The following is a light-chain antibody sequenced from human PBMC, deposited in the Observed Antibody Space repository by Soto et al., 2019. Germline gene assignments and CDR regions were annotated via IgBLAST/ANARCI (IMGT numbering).Light chain of an antibody. CDR2: GAS. CDR3: QQYGASPFT. V-gene: IGKV3-20*01. CDR1: QSVRSRF. Sequence: EIVLTQSPGSLSLSPGDRASLSCRASQSVRSRFLAWYQQRPGQTPRLLIYGASSRAAGIPDRFSGSGSGPAFTISISRLEPEDFGVYYCQQYGASPFTFGPGTQVDI. J-gene: IGKJ3*01.